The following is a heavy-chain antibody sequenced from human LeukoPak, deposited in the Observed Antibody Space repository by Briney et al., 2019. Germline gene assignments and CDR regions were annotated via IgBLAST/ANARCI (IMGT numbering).Heavy chain of an antibody. Sequence: GASVKVSCKASGGTFSSYAISWVRQGPGQGLEWMGGIIPIFGTANYAQKFQGRVTITTDESTSTAYMELSSLRSEDTAVYYCARDSWNSSGYYSPFDYWGQGTLVTVSS. CDR2: IIPIFGTA. D-gene: IGHD3-22*01. V-gene: IGHV1-69*05. J-gene: IGHJ4*02. CDR3: ARDSWNSSGYYSPFDY. CDR1: GGTFSSYA.